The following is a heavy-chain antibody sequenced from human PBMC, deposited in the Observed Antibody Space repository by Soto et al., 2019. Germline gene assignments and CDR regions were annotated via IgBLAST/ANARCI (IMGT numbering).Heavy chain of an antibody. Sequence: SETLSLTCTVSGGSISSYYWSWIRQPPGKGLEWIGYIYYSGSTNYNPSLKSRVTISVDTSKNQFSLKLSSVTAADTAVYYCARVGSAATRDHSFDYWGQGTLVTVSS. CDR2: IYYSGST. CDR3: ARVGSAATRDHSFDY. V-gene: IGHV4-59*01. J-gene: IGHJ4*02. CDR1: GGSISSYY. D-gene: IGHD2-15*01.